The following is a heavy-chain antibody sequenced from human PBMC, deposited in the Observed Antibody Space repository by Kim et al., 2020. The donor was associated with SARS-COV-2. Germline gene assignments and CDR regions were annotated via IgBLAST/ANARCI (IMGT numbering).Heavy chain of an antibody. CDR2: IYYSGST. CDR1: GGSISSSSYY. J-gene: IGHJ3*02. Sequence: SETLSLTCTVSGGSISSSSYYWGWIRQPPGKGLEWIGSIYYSGSTYYNPSLKSRVTISVDTSKNQFSLKLSSVTAADTAVYYCARHAHYDSSGYYYQWVAFDIWGQGTMVTVSS. D-gene: IGHD3-22*01. CDR3: ARHAHYDSSGYYYQWVAFDI. V-gene: IGHV4-39*01.